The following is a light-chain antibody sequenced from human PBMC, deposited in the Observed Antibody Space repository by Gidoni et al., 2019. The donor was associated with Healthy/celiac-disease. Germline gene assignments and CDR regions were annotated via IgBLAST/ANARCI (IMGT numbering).Light chain of an antibody. CDR2: EVS. CDR1: SSDVGGYNY. CDR3: SSYTSSSHLGV. Sequence: QSALTQPASVSGSPGQSITISCTGTSSDVGGYNYVSWYQQHPGKAPKLMIYEVSNRPSGVSNRFSGSKSGNTASLTISGLQAEDEADYYCSSYTSSSHLGVFGTGTKVTVL. V-gene: IGLV2-14*01. J-gene: IGLJ1*01.